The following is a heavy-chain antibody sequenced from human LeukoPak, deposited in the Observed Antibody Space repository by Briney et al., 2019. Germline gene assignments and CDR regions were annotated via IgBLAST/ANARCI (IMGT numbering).Heavy chain of an antibody. D-gene: IGHD5-24*01. CDR2: ISSSSSHI. Sequence: WGSLRLSCAASGFTFRSYSMNWVCQAPRKGLEWVSSISSSSSHIHYADSVKGRFTISRDNAKNSLYLQMNSLRAEDTAVYYCARSNYAERWLQLKIWGQGTMVTVSS. V-gene: IGHV3-21*01. J-gene: IGHJ3*02. CDR1: GFTFRSYS. CDR3: ARSNYAERWLQLKI.